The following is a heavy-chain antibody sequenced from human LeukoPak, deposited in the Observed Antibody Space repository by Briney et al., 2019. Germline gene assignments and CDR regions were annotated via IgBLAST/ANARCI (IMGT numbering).Heavy chain of an antibody. J-gene: IGHJ6*03. Sequence: ASVKASCKASDYIFTNYYMHWVRQAPGQGLEWMGIINPSGGSTSYAQKFQGRVTMTRDMSTSTVYMELSSLRSEDTAVYYCARAPTATRYYYYMDVWGKGTTVTVSS. CDR2: INPSGGST. V-gene: IGHV1-46*01. CDR1: DYIFTNYY. CDR3: ARAPTATRYYYYMDV. D-gene: IGHD5-18*01.